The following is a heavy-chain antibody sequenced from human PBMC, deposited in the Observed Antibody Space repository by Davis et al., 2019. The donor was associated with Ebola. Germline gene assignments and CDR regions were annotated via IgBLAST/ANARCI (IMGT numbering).Heavy chain of an antibody. J-gene: IGHJ6*02. Sequence: GESLKISCAASGFTFSSYAMNWVRQAPGKGLEWVSAISGSGGSTYYADSVKGRFTISRDNSKNTLYLQMNSLRAEDTAVYYCARDFGYYDSSGYYYWYYGMDVWGQGTTVTVSS. CDR3: ARDFGYYDSSGYYYWYYGMDV. CDR1: GFTFSSYA. V-gene: IGHV3-23*01. D-gene: IGHD3-22*01. CDR2: ISGSGGST.